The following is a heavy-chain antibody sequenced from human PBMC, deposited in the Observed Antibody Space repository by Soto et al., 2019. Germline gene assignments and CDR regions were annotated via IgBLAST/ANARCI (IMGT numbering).Heavy chain of an antibody. CDR3: VRDKGKDYGDAWFDP. CDR2: IYYSGST. J-gene: IGHJ5*02. Sequence: SETLSLTSIVSGGAISSYYWSWIRQPPGKGLEWIGYIYYSGSTNYNPSLKSRVTMSVDTSKNHFSLIPRSVTAADTAVYYCVRDKGKDYGDAWFDPWGQGLPVTVSS. D-gene: IGHD4-17*01. CDR1: GGAISSYY. V-gene: IGHV4-59*01.